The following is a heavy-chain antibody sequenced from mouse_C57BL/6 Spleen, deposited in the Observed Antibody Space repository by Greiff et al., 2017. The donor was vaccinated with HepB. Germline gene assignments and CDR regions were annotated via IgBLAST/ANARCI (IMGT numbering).Heavy chain of an antibody. V-gene: IGHV1-4*01. CDR3: ARRYYGYDEGLYFDY. CDR1: GYTFTSYT. J-gene: IGHJ2*01. CDR2: INPSSGYT. D-gene: IGHD2-2*01. Sequence: QVQLQQSGAELARPGASVKMSCKASGYTFTSYTMHWVKQRPGQGLEWIGYINPSSGYTKYNQKFKDKATLTADKSSRTAYMQLSSLTSEDSAVYYCARRYYGYDEGLYFDYWGQGTTLTVSS.